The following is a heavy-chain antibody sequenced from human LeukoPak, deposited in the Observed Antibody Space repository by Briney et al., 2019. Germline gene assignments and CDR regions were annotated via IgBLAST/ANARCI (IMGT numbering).Heavy chain of an antibody. J-gene: IGHJ4*02. Sequence: GGSLRLSCAASGFTFSSYGMHWVRQAPGKGLERVAFIRYDGDNKYYADSVKGRFTISRDNSKNTLYLQMNSLRAEDTAVYYCAQDLGQFRCFDYWGQGTLVTVSS. CDR1: GFTFSSYG. CDR2: IRYDGDNK. D-gene: IGHD3-10*01. V-gene: IGHV3-30*02. CDR3: AQDLGQFRCFDY.